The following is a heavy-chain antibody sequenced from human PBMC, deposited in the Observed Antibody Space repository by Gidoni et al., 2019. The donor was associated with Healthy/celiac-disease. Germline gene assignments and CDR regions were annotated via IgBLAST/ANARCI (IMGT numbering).Heavy chain of an antibody. CDR3: ASHRYSDYVQGGDY. Sequence: VPLFESGGVLVQPWGSLSLSCAGSGFTGSSNYMGWVRQAPGKGREWVSVIISRGSTTNADSVMGRFTISTDNSKNTLYLEMISLGAEDTAVYYCASHRYSDYVQGGDYWGQGTLVTVSS. CDR2: IISRGST. CDR1: GFTGSSNY. V-gene: IGHV3-66*02. J-gene: IGHJ4*02. D-gene: IGHD4-17*01.